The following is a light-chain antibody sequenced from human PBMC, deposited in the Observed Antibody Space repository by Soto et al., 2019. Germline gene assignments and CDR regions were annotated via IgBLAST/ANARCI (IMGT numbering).Light chain of an antibody. V-gene: IGLV2-23*01. Sequence: QSVLTQPASVSGSPGQSITISCTGTTSDVGSYNLVSWYQQHPGKAPKLMIYEGTKRPSGVSDRFSDSRSGNTASLTISGLQAEDEADYYCCSYASSTTYVFGTGTKVTVL. CDR1: TSDVGSYNL. CDR3: CSYASSTTYV. J-gene: IGLJ1*01. CDR2: EGT.